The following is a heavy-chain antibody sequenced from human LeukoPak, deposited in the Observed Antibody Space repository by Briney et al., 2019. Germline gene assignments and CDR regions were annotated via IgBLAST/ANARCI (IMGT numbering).Heavy chain of an antibody. Sequence: GGSLRLSCAASGFTLNLNFMSWVRQAPGKGLEWVSVIYSDGNTYYADSVKGRFTVSRNTSKNTMSLQMNSLRGEDTAVYYCARGGSDDWKRFDSWGQGTLVTVSP. CDR2: IYSDGNT. D-gene: IGHD1-1*01. CDR3: ARGGSDDWKRFDS. J-gene: IGHJ4*02. CDR1: GFTLNLNF. V-gene: IGHV3-53*01.